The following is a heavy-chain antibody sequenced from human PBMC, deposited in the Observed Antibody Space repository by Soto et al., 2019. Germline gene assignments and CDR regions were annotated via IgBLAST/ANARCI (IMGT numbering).Heavy chain of an antibody. V-gene: IGHV1-46*01. D-gene: IGHD3-3*01. CDR2: INPHGGST. Sequence: GASVKVSCKAPGDTFPSYYLNWVRQAPGQGLEWMGVINPHGGSTKYAQKFQGRITMTRDTSRSTVYMELSSLRSDDTAIYYCARSSGGNFGIIIEGSNWFDPWGQGTLVTVSS. J-gene: IGHJ5*02. CDR1: GDTFPSYY. CDR3: ARSSGGNFGIIIEGSNWFDP.